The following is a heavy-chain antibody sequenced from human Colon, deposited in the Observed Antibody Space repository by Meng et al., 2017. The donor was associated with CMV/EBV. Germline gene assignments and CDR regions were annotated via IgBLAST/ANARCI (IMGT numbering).Heavy chain of an antibody. V-gene: IGHV3-21*01. CDR2: ISSSSSYI. Sequence: GGSLRLSCAASGFTFSSYPMYWVRQAPGKGLEWVASISSSSSYIYYADSLKGRFTTSRDDARNSLFLQMNSLSVEDTAVYYCARDQYTAMVKDGMDVWGQGTTVTVSS. D-gene: IGHD5-18*01. J-gene: IGHJ6*02. CDR1: GFTFSSYP. CDR3: ARDQYTAMVKDGMDV.